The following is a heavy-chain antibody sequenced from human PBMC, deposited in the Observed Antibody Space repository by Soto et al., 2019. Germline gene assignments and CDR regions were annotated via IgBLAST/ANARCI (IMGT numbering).Heavy chain of an antibody. J-gene: IGHJ4*02. CDR2: INSDETIT. D-gene: IGHD2-21*02. Sequence: PGGSLRLSCAASGFTFSNYWMHWVRQSPGKGLVWVSRINSDETITSYADSVKGRFTISRDNAKNTLYLQMSSLRVEATALYYCVCFECGRTAVVTAMEANDYWGQGTLVTVSS. CDR3: VCFECGRTAVVTAMEANDY. V-gene: IGHV3-74*01. CDR1: GFTFSNYW.